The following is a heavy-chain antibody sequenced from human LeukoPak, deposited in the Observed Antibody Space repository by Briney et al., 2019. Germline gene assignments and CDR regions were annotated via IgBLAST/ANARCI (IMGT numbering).Heavy chain of an antibody. CDR1: GFTVSSNY. Sequence: PGGSLRLSCAASGFTVSSNYMSWVRQAPGKGLEWVSVIYSGGSTYYADSVKGRITISRDNSKNTLYLQMNSLRAEDTAVYYCARGSSGLRLDYWGQGTLVTVSS. J-gene: IGHJ4*02. D-gene: IGHD3-22*01. CDR2: IYSGGST. CDR3: ARGSSGLRLDY. V-gene: IGHV3-53*01.